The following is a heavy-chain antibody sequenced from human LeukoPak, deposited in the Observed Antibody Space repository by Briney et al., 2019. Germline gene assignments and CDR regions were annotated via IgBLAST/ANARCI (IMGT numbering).Heavy chain of an antibody. V-gene: IGHV4-34*01. CDR1: GGSFSGYY. CDR2: INHSGST. Sequence: SETLSLTCAVYGGSFSGYYWSWIRQPPGKGLEWIGEINHSGSTNYNPSLKSRVTISVDTSKNQFSLKLSSVTAADTAVYHCARGATYSSSWYPFCYMDVWGKGTTVTVSS. J-gene: IGHJ6*03. D-gene: IGHD6-13*01. CDR3: ARGATYSSSWYPFCYMDV.